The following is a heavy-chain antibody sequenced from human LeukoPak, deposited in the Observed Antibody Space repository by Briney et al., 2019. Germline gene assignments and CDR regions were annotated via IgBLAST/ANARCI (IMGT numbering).Heavy chain of an antibody. CDR1: GGSFSGYY. V-gene: IGHV4-34*01. CDR3: ASTDIVVVPAAHDY. Sequence: SETLSLTCAVYGGSFSGYYWSWIRQPPGKGLEWIGEINHSGSTNYNPSLKSRVTISVDTSKNQFSLELSSVTAADTAVYYCASTDIVVVPAAHDYWGQGTLVTVSS. J-gene: IGHJ4*02. CDR2: INHSGST. D-gene: IGHD2-2*01.